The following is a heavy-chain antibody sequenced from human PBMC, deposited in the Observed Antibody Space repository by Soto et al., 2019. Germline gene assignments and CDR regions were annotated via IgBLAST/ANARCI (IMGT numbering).Heavy chain of an antibody. D-gene: IGHD2-21*02. V-gene: IGHV3-23*01. CDR1: GFTFSSYA. Sequence: EVQLLESGGGLVQPGGSLRLSCAASGFTFSSYAMSWVRQAPGKGLEWVSAISGSGGSTYYADSVKGRFTISRDNSKNTLYLQMNSLRAEDTAVYYCAKDEGCGGDGLDAFDSWGQGTMVTVSS. J-gene: IGHJ3*02. CDR3: AKDEGCGGDGLDAFDS. CDR2: ISGSGGST.